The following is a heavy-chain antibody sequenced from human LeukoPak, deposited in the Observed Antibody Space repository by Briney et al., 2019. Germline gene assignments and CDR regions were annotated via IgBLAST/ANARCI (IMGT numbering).Heavy chain of an antibody. CDR3: ARLHSGFDY. CDR1: GLTFSSYW. V-gene: IGHV3-7*01. D-gene: IGHD1-26*01. CDR2: IKQDGSEK. Sequence: SGGSLRLSCVASGLTFSSYWMSWVRQAPGKGLEWVANIKQDGSEKHYVDSVKGRFTISRDNAKNSLYLQMSSLRAEDTAVYYCARLHSGFDYWGQGTLVTVSS. J-gene: IGHJ4*02.